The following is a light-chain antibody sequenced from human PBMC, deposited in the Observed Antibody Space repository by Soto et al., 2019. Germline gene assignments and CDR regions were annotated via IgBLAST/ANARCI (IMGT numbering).Light chain of an antibody. CDR1: NIGNKT. V-gene: IGLV3-21*02. Sequence: SYELTQAPSVSVAPGLTARITYGGNNIGNKTVHWYQQKPGQDPVLVVQDDTDRPSGIPERFSGSNSGNTAALTITRVEAGDEADYYCQVWDSRSDHWLFGGGTKLTVL. CDR2: DDT. J-gene: IGLJ3*02. CDR3: QVWDSRSDHWL.